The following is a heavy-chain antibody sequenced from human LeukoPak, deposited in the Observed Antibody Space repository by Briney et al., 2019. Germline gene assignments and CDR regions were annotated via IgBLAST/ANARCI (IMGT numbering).Heavy chain of an antibody. CDR2: ISSSSNHI. CDR1: GFTFSSYA. Sequence: GGSLRLSCAASGFTFSSYAMSWVRQAPGKGLEWVSSISSSSNHIYYADSVKGRFTISRDNAANSLYLQMNSLRAEDTAVYHCARDRGLTYYYDSSGYRPMDVWGKGTTVTVSS. CDR3: ARDRGLTYYYDSSGYRPMDV. V-gene: IGHV3-21*01. D-gene: IGHD3-22*01. J-gene: IGHJ6*03.